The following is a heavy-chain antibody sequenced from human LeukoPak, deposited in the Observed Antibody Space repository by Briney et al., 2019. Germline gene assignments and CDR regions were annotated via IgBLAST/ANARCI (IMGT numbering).Heavy chain of an antibody. CDR2: ISLAGRT. D-gene: IGHD1-26*01. CDR1: GGSITTTNY. CDR3: SRESGPFCPFGH. Sequence: PSETLSLTCGVSGGSITTTNYWSWVRQPPGGGLEWIGEISLAGRTRYNPSLKSRVNISIDESKNHLYLNLASVTAADTAVYYCSRESGPFCPFGHWGQGTLVAVTS. V-gene: IGHV4-4*02. J-gene: IGHJ4*02.